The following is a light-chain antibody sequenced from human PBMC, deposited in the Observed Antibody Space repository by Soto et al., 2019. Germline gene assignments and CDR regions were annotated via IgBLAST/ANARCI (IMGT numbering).Light chain of an antibody. J-gene: IGLJ3*02. CDR3: APWDDSLNGVV. V-gene: IGLV1-44*01. CDR2: NNN. CDR1: SSNIGSTT. Sequence: QSVLTQPPSASGTPGQRVTIACSGSSSNIGSTTVKWYQQLPGTAPKLLIYNNNQRPSGVPDRFSGSKSGTSASLAISGLQSEDEADYYCAPWDDSLNGVVFGGGTKVTVL.